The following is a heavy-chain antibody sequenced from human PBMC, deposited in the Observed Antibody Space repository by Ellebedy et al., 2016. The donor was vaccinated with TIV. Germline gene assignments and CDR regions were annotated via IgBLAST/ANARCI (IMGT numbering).Heavy chain of an antibody. CDR3: AAALRAGYSYGYFDY. CDR2: ISGSGGST. J-gene: IGHJ4*02. V-gene: IGHV3-23*01. Sequence: GESLKISCAASGFTFSSYSMNWVRQAPGKGLEWVSAISGSGGSTYYADSVKGRFTISRDNSKNTLYLQMNSLRAEDTAVYYCAAALRAGYSYGYFDYWGQGTLVTVSS. D-gene: IGHD5-18*01. CDR1: GFTFSSYS.